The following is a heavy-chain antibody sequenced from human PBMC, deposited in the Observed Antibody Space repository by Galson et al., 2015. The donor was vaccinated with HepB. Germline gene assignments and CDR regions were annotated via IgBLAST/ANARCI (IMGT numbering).Heavy chain of an antibody. Sequence: SVKVSCKASGYTFTSYGITWVRQAPGQGLEWMGWISAYNGNTDYAQKLQGRVTLTTDTSTSTAYMELSSLRSEDTAVYYCATSPPYCSSTSCYLDYWGQGTLVTVSS. J-gene: IGHJ4*02. CDR1: GYTFTSYG. CDR3: ATSPPYCSSTSCYLDY. CDR2: ISAYNGNT. V-gene: IGHV1-18*01. D-gene: IGHD2-2*01.